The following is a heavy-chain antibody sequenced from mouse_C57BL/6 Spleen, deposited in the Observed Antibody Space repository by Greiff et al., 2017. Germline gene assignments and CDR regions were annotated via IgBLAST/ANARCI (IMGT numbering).Heavy chain of an antibody. V-gene: IGHV1-52*01. CDR3: ARGSSGYYAMDY. CDR2: IDPSDSET. CDR1: GYTFTSYW. J-gene: IGHJ4*01. D-gene: IGHD3-2*02. Sequence: QVQLQQPGAELVRPGSSVKLSCKASGYTFTSYWMHWVKQRPIQGLEWIGNIDPSDSETQYNQKFKDKATLTVDKSSSTAYMQLSSLTSEDSAVYYCARGSSGYYAMDYWGQGTSVTVSS.